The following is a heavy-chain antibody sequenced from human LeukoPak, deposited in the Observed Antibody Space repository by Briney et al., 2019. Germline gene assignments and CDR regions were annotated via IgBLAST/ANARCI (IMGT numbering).Heavy chain of an antibody. V-gene: IGHV3-33*06. J-gene: IGHJ4*02. CDR3: AKGVRGGLTGGYFDY. CDR2: IWYDGSNK. Sequence: PGRSLRLSCAASGFTFSRYGMHWVRQAPGKGLEWVAVIWYDGSNKYYADSVKGRFTISRDNSKNTLYLQMNSLRAEDTAVYYCAKGVRGGLTGGYFDYWGQGTLVTVSS. D-gene: IGHD3-16*01. CDR1: GFTFSRYG.